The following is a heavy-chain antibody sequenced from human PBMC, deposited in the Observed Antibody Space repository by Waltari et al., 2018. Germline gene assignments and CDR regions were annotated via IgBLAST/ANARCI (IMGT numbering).Heavy chain of an antibody. Sequence: QVNLVESGGGVVQPGGSLRLSCSPSGSTFRNFGMHWVRQAPGKGLEWVALIWCDGSDKFYADSVRGRFTISRDNSARTLYLDMDSLRLDDTAMYYCAKDAFGNTYLDFWGQGTLVTVSS. CDR1: GSTFRNFG. D-gene: IGHD2-2*02. CDR2: IWCDGSDK. V-gene: IGHV3-30*02. CDR3: AKDAFGNTYLDF. J-gene: IGHJ4*02.